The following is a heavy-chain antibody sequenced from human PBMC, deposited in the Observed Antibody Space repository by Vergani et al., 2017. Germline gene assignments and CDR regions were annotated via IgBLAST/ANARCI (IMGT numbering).Heavy chain of an antibody. CDR1: GGSINSHNYY. CDR3: ARGSCLGGSCYKPLFDY. V-gene: IGHV4-61*02. CDR2: IHTSGST. D-gene: IGHD3-10*01. J-gene: IGHJ4*02. Sequence: QVQLQESGPGLVKPSQTLSLTCTVSGGSINSHNYYWSWLRQPAGKGLEWIGRIHTSGSTNYNPSLKSRVTMSEDTSKNQFSLKLTSVTAAATAVYFCARGSCLGGSCYKPLFDYGGQGILVTVSS.